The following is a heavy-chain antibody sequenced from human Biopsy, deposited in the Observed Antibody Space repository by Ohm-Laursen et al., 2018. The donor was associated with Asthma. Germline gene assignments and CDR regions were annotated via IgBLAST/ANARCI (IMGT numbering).Heavy chain of an antibody. D-gene: IGHD3-3*02. CDR1: GFTFVDYW. Sequence: GSLRLSCSASGFTFVDYWMSWVRQVPGKGLEWVANIKHDGTEKNHVDSLKGRFTISRDNAKNSLYLQMNSLRAEDTAVYYCARTFHFWSPYHAEHYQLRGQGTLVTVPS. CDR2: IKHDGTEK. J-gene: IGHJ1*01. CDR3: ARTFHFWSPYHAEHYQL. V-gene: IGHV3-7*01.